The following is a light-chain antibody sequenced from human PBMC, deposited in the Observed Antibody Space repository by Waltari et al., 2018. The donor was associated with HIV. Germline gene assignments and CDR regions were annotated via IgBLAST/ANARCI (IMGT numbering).Light chain of an antibody. J-gene: IGLJ2*01. CDR1: SGSIPSNY. Sequence: NFMLTQPHSVSASPGKTVTISSTRSSGSIPSNYVHWYQPRPGSSPTTVIYEDNQRPSGVPDRFSGSIDSSSNSASLTISRLKTEDEADYYCQSYDSSNHLIFGGGTKLTVL. V-gene: IGLV6-57*01. CDR3: QSYDSSNHLI. CDR2: EDN.